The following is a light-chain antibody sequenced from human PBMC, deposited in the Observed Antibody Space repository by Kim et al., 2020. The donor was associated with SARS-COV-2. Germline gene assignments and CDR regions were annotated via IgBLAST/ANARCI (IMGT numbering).Light chain of an antibody. J-gene: IGLJ7*01. V-gene: IGLV1-44*01. CDR3: AAWDDSLNGDV. Sequence: LTQPPSASGTPGQRVTISCSGSSSNIGGNTVNWYQQLPGTAPKLLIYSNNQRPSGVPDRFSGSKSGTSASLAISGLQSEDEADYYCAAWDDSLNGDVFGGGTQLTVL. CDR2: SNN. CDR1: SSNIGGNT.